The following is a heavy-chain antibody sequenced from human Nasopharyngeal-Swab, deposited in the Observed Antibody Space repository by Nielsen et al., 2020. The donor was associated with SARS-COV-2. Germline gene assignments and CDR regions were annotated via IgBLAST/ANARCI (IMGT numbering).Heavy chain of an antibody. Sequence: GSLRLSCTVSGGSISSYYWSWIRQPPGKGLEWIGYIYYSGSTNYNPSLKSRVTISVDTSKNQFSLKLSSVTAADTAVYYCARLFLSSSGCDFDYWGQGTLVTVSS. J-gene: IGHJ4*02. CDR2: IYYSGST. V-gene: IGHV4-59*01. CDR3: ARLFLSSSGCDFDY. D-gene: IGHD6-19*01. CDR1: GGSISSYY.